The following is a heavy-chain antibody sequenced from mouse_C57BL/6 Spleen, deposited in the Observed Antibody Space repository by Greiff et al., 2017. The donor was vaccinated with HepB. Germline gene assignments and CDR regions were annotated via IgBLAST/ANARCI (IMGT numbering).Heavy chain of an antibody. CDR2: IYPGDGDT. Sequence: QVQLQQPGPELVKPGASVKISCKASGYAFSSSWMNWVKQRPGKGLEWIGRIYPGDGDTNYNGKFKGKATLTADKSSSTAYMQISSLTSEDSAVYFCARPGLRRDAMDYWGQGTSVTVSA. CDR1: GYAFSSSW. D-gene: IGHD2-4*01. V-gene: IGHV1-82*01. CDR3: ARPGLRRDAMDY. J-gene: IGHJ4*01.